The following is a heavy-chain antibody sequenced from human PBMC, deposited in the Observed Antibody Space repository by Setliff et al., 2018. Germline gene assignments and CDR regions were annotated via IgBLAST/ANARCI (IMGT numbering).Heavy chain of an antibody. Sequence: GASVKVSCKASGYTFTSSGITWVRQAPGQGLEWMGWISTYTGNTNYAQKLQGGITMTTDTSTSTAYMELRSLTSDDTAVYYCSRLVRYCTTTTCQRASGAEFWGQGTLVTVSS. CDR3: SRLVRYCTTTTCQRASGAEF. J-gene: IGHJ4*02. CDR1: GYTFTSSG. CDR2: ISTYTGNT. D-gene: IGHD2-8*01. V-gene: IGHV1-18*01.